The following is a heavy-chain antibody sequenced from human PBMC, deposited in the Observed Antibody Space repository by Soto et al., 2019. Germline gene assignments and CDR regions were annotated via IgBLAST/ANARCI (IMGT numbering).Heavy chain of an antibody. CDR3: VREDDGGDRDYYGLDV. CDR1: GGSLNSEHYY. Sequence: QIQLQESGPGLVRPSQTLSLTCTVSGGSLNSEHYYWTWIRQAPGKGLEWIGYIHYTGSVRYNPSLQSRITMSVDTSKNLFSLNLSSVTAADTAVYFCVREDDGGDRDYYGLDVWGQGTMVTVSS. CDR2: IHYTGSV. D-gene: IGHD2-21*02. V-gene: IGHV4-30-4*01. J-gene: IGHJ6*02.